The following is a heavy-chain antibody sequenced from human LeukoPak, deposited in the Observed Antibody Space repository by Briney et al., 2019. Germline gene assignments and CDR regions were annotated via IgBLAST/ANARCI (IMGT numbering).Heavy chain of an antibody. Sequence: GGSLRLSCAASGFTFSSYAMSWVRQAPGKGLEWVAVIWYDGSNKYYADSVKGRFTISRDNSKNTLYLQMNSLRAEDTAEYYCARDGHDSSGYFHFDYWGQGTLVTVSS. CDR2: IWYDGSNK. CDR1: GFTFSSYA. D-gene: IGHD3-22*01. V-gene: IGHV3-33*08. J-gene: IGHJ4*02. CDR3: ARDGHDSSGYFHFDY.